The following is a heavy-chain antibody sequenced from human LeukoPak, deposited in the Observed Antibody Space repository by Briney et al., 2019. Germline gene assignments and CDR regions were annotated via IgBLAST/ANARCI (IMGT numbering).Heavy chain of an antibody. CDR1: GFTFSSYA. D-gene: IGHD1-7*01. Sequence: PGGSLRLSCAAAGFTFSSYAMTWVRQSPGKGLEWISTITISGGSTYYADSLKGRFTISRDDSKNTLYLQMNSLRADDTAVYYGGRANSRNYVRDDAYDVWGQGTMVTVSS. V-gene: IGHV3-23*01. CDR3: GRANSRNYVRDDAYDV. J-gene: IGHJ3*01. CDR2: ITISGGST.